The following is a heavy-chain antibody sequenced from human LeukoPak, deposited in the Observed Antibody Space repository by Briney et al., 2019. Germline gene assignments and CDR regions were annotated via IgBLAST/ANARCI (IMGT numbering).Heavy chain of an antibody. CDR1: GYTFSDFS. Sequence: SGGSLRLSCAASGYTFSDFSVNWVRQAPGKGLEWVSSISVRSNYRYYADSVRGRFTISRDDARDSLFLQMNSLRGEDTAVYFCVRLRRNNDRSGYYYYYDYWGQGTLVTVSS. J-gene: IGHJ4*02. CDR2: ISVRSNYR. D-gene: IGHD3-22*01. CDR3: VRLRRNNDRSGYYYYYDY. V-gene: IGHV3-21*01.